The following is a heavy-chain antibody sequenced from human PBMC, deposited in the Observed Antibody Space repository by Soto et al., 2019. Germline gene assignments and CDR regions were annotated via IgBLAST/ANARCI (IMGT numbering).Heavy chain of an antibody. V-gene: IGHV3-30*18. J-gene: IGHJ6*02. CDR1: GFTFSSYG. CDR3: AKGGRRLKTYGMDV. Sequence: QVQLVESGGGVVQPGRSLRLSCAASGFTFSSYGMHWVRQAPGKGREWVAVISYDGSNKYYADSVKGRFTISRDNSKNTLYLQMNSLRAEDTAVYYCAKGGRRLKTYGMDVWGQGTTVTVSS. CDR2: ISYDGSNK.